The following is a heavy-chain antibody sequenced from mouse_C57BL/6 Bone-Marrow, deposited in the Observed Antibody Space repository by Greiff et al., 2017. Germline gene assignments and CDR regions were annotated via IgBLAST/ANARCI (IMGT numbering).Heavy chain of an antibody. J-gene: IGHJ2*01. CDR2: IDPETGGT. Sequence: VQLQQSGAELVRPGASVTLSCKASGYTFTDYEMHWVKQTPVHGLEWIGAIDPETGGTAYNQKFKGKAILTADNSSSTAYMELRSLTSEDSAVYYCTTGEGLDYWGQGTTLTVAA. CDR1: GYTFTDYE. V-gene: IGHV1-15*01. CDR3: TTGEGLDY. D-gene: IGHD4-1*01.